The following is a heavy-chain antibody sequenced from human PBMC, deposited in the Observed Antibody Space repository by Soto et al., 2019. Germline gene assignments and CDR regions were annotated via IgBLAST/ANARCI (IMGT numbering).Heavy chain of an antibody. CDR3: ARFVRSCSATTCSTRADV. Sequence: ASETLSLTCTVSGGFVNSDTHSWSWIRQTPGKRLEWIGFIYSGGSTKNPSLRSRVTMSVDTSKNQFSLRLRSVIVADTAVYHCARFVRSCSATTCSTRADVWGQGITVTVSS. D-gene: IGHD2-2*01. V-gene: IGHV4-61*01. CDR2: IYSGGST. CDR1: GGFVNSDTHS. J-gene: IGHJ6*02.